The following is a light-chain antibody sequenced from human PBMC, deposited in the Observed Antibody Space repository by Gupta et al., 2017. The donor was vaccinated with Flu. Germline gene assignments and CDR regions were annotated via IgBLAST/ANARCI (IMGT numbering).Light chain of an antibody. CDR3: QQYKNWPPLT. CDR1: QSVSSN. CDR2: GAS. J-gene: IGKJ4*01. Sequence: EIVMTQSPATLSVSPGERATLSCRVSQSVSSNLAWYQQKPGQAPRLLIYGASTRATGIPARFSGSGSGTEFTLTISSLQSEDFAVYYCQQYKNWPPLTFGGGTKVEIK. V-gene: IGKV3-15*01.